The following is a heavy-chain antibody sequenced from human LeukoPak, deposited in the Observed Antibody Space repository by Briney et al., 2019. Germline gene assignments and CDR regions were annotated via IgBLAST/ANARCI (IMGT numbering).Heavy chain of an antibody. CDR3: ARSKDGSGFAAY. CDR2: INHSGST. Sequence: SETLSLTCAVYGGSFSGYYWSWIRQPPGKGLEWIGEINHSGSTNYNPSLKSRVTISVDTSKSQFSLKLNSVTAADTAVYYCARSKDGSGFAAYWGQGTQVTVSS. V-gene: IGHV4-34*01. J-gene: IGHJ4*02. D-gene: IGHD3-22*01. CDR1: GGSFSGYY.